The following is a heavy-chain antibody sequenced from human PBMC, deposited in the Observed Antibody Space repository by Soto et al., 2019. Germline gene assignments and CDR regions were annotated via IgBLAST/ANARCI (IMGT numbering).Heavy chain of an antibody. V-gene: IGHV1-18*04. D-gene: IGHD4-17*01. Sequence: QVPLVQSGAEVKRPGASVKVSCKASGYTFTSYAFSWVRQAPGQGLEWMGWISNYNGNTNYAQKLQGRVTMTTDTSTSTAYMELRSLRSDDTAVYFCARAEGTTSDFDYWGQGTLVTVSS. CDR2: ISNYNGNT. CDR1: GYTFTSYA. CDR3: ARAEGTTSDFDY. J-gene: IGHJ4*02.